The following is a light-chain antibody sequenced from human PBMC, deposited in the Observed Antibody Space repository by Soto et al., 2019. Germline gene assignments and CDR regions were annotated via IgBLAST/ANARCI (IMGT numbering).Light chain of an antibody. CDR1: QSVTAGY. CDR2: ETS. CDR3: QQYGNSPT. Sequence: EIVLTQSPDTLTLSPVARATLSYKASQSVTAGYFAWYQQKPGQSPRLLIYETSSRTTGTPDRFSGSGSGTDFTLTVSSLEPEDFAVYYCQQYGNSPTVGKGTKVDIK. J-gene: IGKJ1*01. V-gene: IGKV3-20*01.